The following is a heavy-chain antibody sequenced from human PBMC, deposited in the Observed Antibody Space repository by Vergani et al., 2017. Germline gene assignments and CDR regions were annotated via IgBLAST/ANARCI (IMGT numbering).Heavy chain of an antibody. CDR2: INSDETTT. D-gene: IGHD4-17*01. Sequence: VQLVESGGGVVQPGRSLRLSCAASGFTFSSYWMHWVRQAPGKGLVWVSRINSDETTTSYADSVKGRFTISRDNAKNTLYLQMNSLRAEDTAVYYCVRGPTVTTRGYYYMDVWGKGTTVTVSS. CDR3: VRGPTVTTRGYYYMDV. J-gene: IGHJ6*03. CDR1: GFTFSSYW. V-gene: IGHV3-74*02.